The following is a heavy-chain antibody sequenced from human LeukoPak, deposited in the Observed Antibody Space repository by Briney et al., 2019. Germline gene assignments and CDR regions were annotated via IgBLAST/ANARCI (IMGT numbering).Heavy chain of an antibody. Sequence: GGSLRLSCAASGFAFSSYWMSWVRQAPGKGLEWVANIKHDGSEKYYVDSVKGRFTISRDNSGNTVYLQMNSLRDEDTAVYYCAKDLSTNFYDSSAFFNYWGQGTLVIVSS. CDR1: GFAFSSYW. CDR2: IKHDGSEK. V-gene: IGHV3-7*01. CDR3: AKDLSTNFYDSSAFFNY. D-gene: IGHD3-22*01. J-gene: IGHJ4*02.